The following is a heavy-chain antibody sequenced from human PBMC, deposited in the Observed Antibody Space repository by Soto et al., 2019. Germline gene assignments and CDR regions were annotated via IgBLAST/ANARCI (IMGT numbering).Heavy chain of an antibody. CDR2: ISYDGSNK. CDR3: ARDITDTAMTLDY. D-gene: IGHD5-18*01. Sequence: PGGSLRLSCAASGFTFSSYAMHWVRQAPGKGLEWVAVISYDGSNKYYADSVKGRFTISRDNSKNTLYLQMNSLRAEDTAVYYCARDITDTAMTLDYWGQGTLVTVSS. V-gene: IGHV3-30-3*01. CDR1: GFTFSSYA. J-gene: IGHJ4*02.